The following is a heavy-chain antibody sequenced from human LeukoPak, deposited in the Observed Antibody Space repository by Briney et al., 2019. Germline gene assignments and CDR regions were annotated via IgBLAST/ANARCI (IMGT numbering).Heavy chain of an antibody. V-gene: IGHV1-69*06. Sequence: SVKVSCKASGDTFSTYAFNWVRQAPGQGLEWTGGIVPISDRTNYAQTLQGRGTITADKSTNTVYMELSSLTSEGTGVYYCARGASVRVVPMSYYYAMDVWGEGTTVIVSS. CDR2: IVPISDRT. CDR3: ARGASVRVVPMSYYYAMDV. J-gene: IGHJ6*04. CDR1: GDTFSTYA. D-gene: IGHD2-2*01.